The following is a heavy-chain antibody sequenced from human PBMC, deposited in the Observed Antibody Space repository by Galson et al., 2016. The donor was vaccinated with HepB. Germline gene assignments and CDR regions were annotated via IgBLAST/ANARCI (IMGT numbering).Heavy chain of an antibody. CDR3: AKGLYGDIDF. D-gene: IGHD4-17*01. J-gene: IGHJ4*02. V-gene: IGHV3-23*01. CDR2: ISGSADST. Sequence: SLRLSCAASGFTFSGYAMTWVRQAPGKGLEWVSTISGSADSTFYADSVKGRFTISRDNSKNSLYLQMNSLRAEDTALYYCAKGLYGDIDFWGQGTLVTVSS. CDR1: GFTFSGYA.